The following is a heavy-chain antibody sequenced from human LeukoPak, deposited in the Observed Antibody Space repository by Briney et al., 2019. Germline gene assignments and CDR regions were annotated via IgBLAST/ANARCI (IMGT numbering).Heavy chain of an antibody. Sequence: ASVKASCKTSGYTFTSYDLNWVRQATGQGLEWMGWVNPNSGNTGYAQKFQGRVTMTMDPSISTAYMELSSLRAEDTAVYYCAKLGITMIGGVWGKGPTVTTSS. CDR3: AKLGITMIGGV. J-gene: IGHJ6*04. CDR2: VNPNSGNT. D-gene: IGHD3-10*02. V-gene: IGHV1-8*01. CDR1: GYTFTSYD.